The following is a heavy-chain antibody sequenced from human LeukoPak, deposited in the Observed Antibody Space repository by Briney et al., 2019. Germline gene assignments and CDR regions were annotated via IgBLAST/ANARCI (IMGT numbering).Heavy chain of an antibody. V-gene: IGHV1-46*01. J-gene: IGHJ4*02. Sequence: ASVKVSCKASGYTFTSNYIHWVRQAPGQGLEWMGTINPSGGSTTFAQKFQGRVTMTRDTSTSTLYTELSSLESDDTAMYFCARAVAAGRGFDYWGQGTLAIVSS. CDR2: INPSGGST. CDR3: ARAVAAGRGFDY. D-gene: IGHD6-13*01. CDR1: GYTFTSNY.